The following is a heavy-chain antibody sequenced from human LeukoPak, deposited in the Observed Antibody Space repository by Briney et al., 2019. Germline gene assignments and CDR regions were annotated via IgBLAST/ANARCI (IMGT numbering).Heavy chain of an antibody. CDR1: GGSISSHY. V-gene: IGHV4-59*11. CDR3: ARDRLTYEDYYMDV. D-gene: IGHD3-16*01. J-gene: IGHJ6*03. CDR2: IYYSGST. Sequence: SETLSLTCTVSGGSISSHYWSWVRQPPGKGLEWIGYIYYSGSTNYNPSLKSRVTISVDTSKNQFSLKLSSVTAADTAVYYCARDRLTYEDYYMDVWGKGTTVTVSS.